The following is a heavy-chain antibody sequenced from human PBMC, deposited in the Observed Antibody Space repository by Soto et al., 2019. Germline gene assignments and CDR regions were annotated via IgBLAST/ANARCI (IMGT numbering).Heavy chain of an antibody. CDR2: INHSGST. J-gene: IGHJ4*02. CDR3: ARYRWSYRHKVRGHYFDY. Sequence: LSLTCAVYGGSFSGYYWSWIRQPPGKGPEWIGEINHSGSTNYNPSLKSRVTISVDTSKNQFSLKLSSVTAADTAVYYCARYRWSYRHKVRGHYFDYWGQGTLVTVSS. V-gene: IGHV4-34*01. D-gene: IGHD3-16*02. CDR1: GGSFSGYY.